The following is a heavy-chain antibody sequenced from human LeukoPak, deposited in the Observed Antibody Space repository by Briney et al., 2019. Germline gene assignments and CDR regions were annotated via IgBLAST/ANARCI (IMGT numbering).Heavy chain of an antibody. Sequence: GGSLRLSCAASGFTFSSYTMNWVRQAPGKGLEWVSSISSSSSYIYYADSVKGRFTISRDNAKNSLYLQMNSLRAGDTAVYYCAREVGDGYPWEDYYFDYWGQGTLVTVSS. J-gene: IGHJ4*02. CDR3: AREVGDGYPWEDYYFDY. CDR1: GFTFSSYT. CDR2: ISSSSSYI. D-gene: IGHD5-24*01. V-gene: IGHV3-21*01.